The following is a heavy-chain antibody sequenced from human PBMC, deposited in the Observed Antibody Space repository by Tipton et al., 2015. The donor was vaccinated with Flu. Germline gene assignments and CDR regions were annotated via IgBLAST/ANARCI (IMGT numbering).Heavy chain of an antibody. CDR1: SGSIRSTNYF. CDR3: ARGEIDYTNYYFYMDV. Sequence: TLSLTCTVSSGSIRSTNYFCAWIRQPPGKRLELIGSIFPSGTTYYNPSLKSRVTISVDTSKSQFSLMLRSVTAADTAVYFCARGEIDYTNYYFYMDVWGKGTTVTVS. V-gene: IGHV4-39*01. CDR2: IFPSGTT. J-gene: IGHJ6*03. D-gene: IGHD4-11*01.